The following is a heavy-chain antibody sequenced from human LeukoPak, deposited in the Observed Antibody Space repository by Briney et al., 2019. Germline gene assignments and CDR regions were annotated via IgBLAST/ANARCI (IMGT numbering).Heavy chain of an antibody. D-gene: IGHD5-18*01. CDR3: ATYRQVLLPFES. CDR2: ISGSGGST. CDR1: GFTFSSYA. J-gene: IGHJ4*02. V-gene: IGHV3-23*01. Sequence: GGSLRLSCAASGFTFSSYAMSWVRQAPGKGLEWVSAISGSGGSTYYADSVKGRFTISRDNSKNTLYLQMNSLRVEDTAIYYCATYRQVLLPFESWGQGTLVTVSS.